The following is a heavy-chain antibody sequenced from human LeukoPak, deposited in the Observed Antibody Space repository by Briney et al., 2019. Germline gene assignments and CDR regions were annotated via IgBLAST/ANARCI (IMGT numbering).Heavy chain of an antibody. CDR1: GYTFTIYD. Sequence: ASMKVSCKASGYTFTIYDINWVRQATGQGLEWMGWMNPNSGNTGYAQKFQGRVTITRNTYISTAYMELSSLRSEDTAVYYCARGGRITIFGVVIKHYFDYWGQGTLVTVSS. V-gene: IGHV1-8*03. CDR2: MNPNSGNT. D-gene: IGHD3-3*01. J-gene: IGHJ4*02. CDR3: ARGGRITIFGVVIKHYFDY.